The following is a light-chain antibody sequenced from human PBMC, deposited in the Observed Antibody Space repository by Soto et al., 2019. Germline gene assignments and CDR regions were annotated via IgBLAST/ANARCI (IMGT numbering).Light chain of an antibody. J-gene: IGLJ1*01. Sequence: QSVLTQPASVSGSPGQSITISCTGTSSDVGGYNYVSWYQHHPGKAPKLIIFDVSNRPSGVSNPFSGSKSGNTASLTISALQPEDEADYYCSSYTTSNTRQIVFGTGTKVPS. V-gene: IGLV2-14*03. CDR1: SSDVGGYNY. CDR2: DVS. CDR3: SSYTTSNTRQIV.